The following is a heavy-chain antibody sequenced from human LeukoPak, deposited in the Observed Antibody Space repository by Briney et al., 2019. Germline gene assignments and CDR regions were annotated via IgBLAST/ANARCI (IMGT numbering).Heavy chain of an antibody. CDR3: ARATMVRGVIVLSAFDI. D-gene: IGHD3-10*01. CDR2: IIPIFGTA. CDR1: GGTFSSYA. V-gene: IGHV1-69*05. Sequence: ASVKVSCKASGGTFSSYAISWVRQAPGQGLEWMGRIIPIFGTANHAQKFQGRVTITTDESTSTAYMELSSLRSEDTAVYYCARATMVRGVIVLSAFDIWGQGTMVTVSS. J-gene: IGHJ3*02.